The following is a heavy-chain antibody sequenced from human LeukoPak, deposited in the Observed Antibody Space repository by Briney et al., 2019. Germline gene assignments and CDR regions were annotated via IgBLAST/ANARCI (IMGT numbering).Heavy chain of an antibody. CDR2: ISGSGGST. CDR1: GFTFSSYA. V-gene: IGHV3-23*01. Sequence: GGSLRLSCAASGFTFSSYAMSWVRQAPGKGLEWVSAISGSGGSTYYADSVKGRFTISRDNSKNTLYLQMDSLRAEDTAVYYCAKDPLATVTIFDYWGQGTLVTVSS. CDR3: AKDPLATVTIFDY. J-gene: IGHJ4*02. D-gene: IGHD4-17*01.